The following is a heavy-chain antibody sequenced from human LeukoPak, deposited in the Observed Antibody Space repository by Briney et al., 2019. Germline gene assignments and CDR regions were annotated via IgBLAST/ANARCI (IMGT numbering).Heavy chain of an antibody. J-gene: IGHJ5*02. CDR3: ARDFEELLWFGELLSEVGWFDP. V-gene: IGHV1-46*01. D-gene: IGHD3-10*01. CDR2: INPSGGST. Sequence: GASVKVSCKASGYTFTSYYMHWVRQAPGQGLEWMGIINPSGGSTSYAQKFQGRVTMTRDTSTSTVYMELSSLRSEDTAVYYCARDFEELLWFGELLSEVGWFDPWGQGTLVTVSS. CDR1: GYTFTSYY.